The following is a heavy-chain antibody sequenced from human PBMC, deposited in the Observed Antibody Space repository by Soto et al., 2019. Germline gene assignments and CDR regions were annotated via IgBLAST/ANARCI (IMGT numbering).Heavy chain of an antibody. D-gene: IGHD6-13*01. J-gene: IGHJ5*02. CDR3: ARGGAAAGTFWSHGFDP. CDR1: GGSISSSNW. Sequence: QVQLQESGPGLVKPSGTLSLTCAVSGGSISSSNWWSWVRQPPGKGLEWIGEIYHSGSTNYNPSLKSRVTISVDKPKNQFSLKLSSVTAADTAVYYCARGGAAAGTFWSHGFDPWGQGTLVTVSS. V-gene: IGHV4-4*02. CDR2: IYHSGST.